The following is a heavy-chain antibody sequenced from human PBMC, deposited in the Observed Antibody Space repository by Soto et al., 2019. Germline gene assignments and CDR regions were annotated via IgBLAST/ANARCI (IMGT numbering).Heavy chain of an antibody. CDR1: GGTFSSYA. Sequence: SVKVSCKASGGTFSSYAISWVRQAPGQGLEWMGGIIPIFGTANYAQKFQGRVTITADESTSTAYMELSSLRSEDTAVYYCASIGDTIFGVVRYYYYYGMDVWGQGTTVTVSS. V-gene: IGHV1-69*13. J-gene: IGHJ6*02. CDR3: ASIGDTIFGVVRYYYYYGMDV. D-gene: IGHD3-3*01. CDR2: IIPIFGTA.